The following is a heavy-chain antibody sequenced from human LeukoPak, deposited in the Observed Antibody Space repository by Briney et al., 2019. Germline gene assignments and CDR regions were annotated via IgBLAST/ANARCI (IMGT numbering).Heavy chain of an antibody. Sequence: GGSLRLSCAGSGFTFSTHGIHWVRQVPGKGLEWVAVISYDGSNKYYADSVKGRFTISRDNSKNTLYLQMNSLRAEDTAVYYCAKDRGAGMTSDAFDIWGQGTMVTVSS. CDR1: GFTFSTHG. D-gene: IGHD3-10*01. J-gene: IGHJ3*02. V-gene: IGHV3-30*18. CDR2: ISYDGSNK. CDR3: AKDRGAGMTSDAFDI.